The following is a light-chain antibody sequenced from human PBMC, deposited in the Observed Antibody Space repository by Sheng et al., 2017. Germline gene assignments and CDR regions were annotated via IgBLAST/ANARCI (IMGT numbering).Light chain of an antibody. J-gene: IGKJ4*01. Sequence: EIVMTQSPATLSVSPGERATLSCRASQGVSSNLAWYQQKPGQAPRLLIYGASTRATGIPARFSGTGSGTEFTLTISSLQPEDFATYYCQQYNTYPLTFGGGTKVEIK. V-gene: IGKV3-15*01. CDR1: QGVSSN. CDR2: GAS. CDR3: QQYNTYPLT.